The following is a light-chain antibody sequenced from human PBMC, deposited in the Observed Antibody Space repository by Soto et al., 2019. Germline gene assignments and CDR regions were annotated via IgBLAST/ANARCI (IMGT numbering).Light chain of an antibody. CDR3: QHYNYWPYT. CDR1: QTIDNT. J-gene: IGKJ2*01. Sequence: EIVLTQSPATLSLSPGERATLSSRASQTIDNTLAWYQRKPGQAPGLLIYDASTRATGVPARFSGSGSGTDFTLTISSLQSEDFAVYYCQHYNYWPYTFGQGTKVDIK. CDR2: DAS. V-gene: IGKV3-15*01.